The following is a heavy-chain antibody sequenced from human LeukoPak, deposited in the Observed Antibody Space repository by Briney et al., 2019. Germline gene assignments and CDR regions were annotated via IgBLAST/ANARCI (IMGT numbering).Heavy chain of an antibody. CDR2: IRSKANSYAT. Sequence: PGGSLRLSCAASGFTFSGSAMHWVRQASGKGLEWVGRIRSKANSYATVYAASVKGRFTISRDDSKNTAYLQMNSLKTKDTAVYYCTRTSDILTGYTPREAYYYYYHMDVWGKGTTVTISS. D-gene: IGHD3-9*01. CDR3: TRTSDILTGYTPREAYYYYYHMDV. CDR1: GFTFSGSA. V-gene: IGHV3-73*01. J-gene: IGHJ6*03.